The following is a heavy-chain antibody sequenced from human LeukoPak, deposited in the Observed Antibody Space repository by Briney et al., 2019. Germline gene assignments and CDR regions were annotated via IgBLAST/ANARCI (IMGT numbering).Heavy chain of an antibody. CDR3: ASNSMVRGKGTDY. CDR1: GFTFDDYA. V-gene: IGHV3-9*01. J-gene: IGHJ4*02. Sequence: PGRSLRLSCAASGFTFDDYAMHWVRQAPGKGLEWVSGISWNSDSKRYADSVRGRFTISRDNAKNSLYLQMNSLRAEDTAVYYCASNSMVRGKGTDYWGQGTLVTVSS. D-gene: IGHD3-10*01. CDR2: ISWNSDSK.